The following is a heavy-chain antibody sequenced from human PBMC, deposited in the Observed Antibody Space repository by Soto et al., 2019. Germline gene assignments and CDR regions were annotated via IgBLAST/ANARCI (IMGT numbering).Heavy chain of an antibody. CDR3: ATALNRGGYYQGFEH. CDR1: GGTFSSYT. D-gene: IGHD3-10*01. V-gene: IGHV1-69*02. CDR2: IIPILGIA. J-gene: IGHJ4*02. Sequence: SVKVSCKASGGTFSSYTISWVRQAPGQGLEWMGRIIPILGIANYAQKFQGRFTVSRDNARNSLYLQMSSLRADDTAVYYCATALNRGGYYQGFEHWGQGTLVTVSS.